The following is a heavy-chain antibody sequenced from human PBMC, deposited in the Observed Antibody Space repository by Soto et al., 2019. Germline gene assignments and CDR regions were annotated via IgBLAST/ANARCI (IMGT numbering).Heavy chain of an antibody. D-gene: IGHD6-19*01. Sequence: PVGSLRLSCAASGFTFSSYEMNWVRQAPGKGLEWVSYISSGGSTIYYADSVKGRFTISRDNAKSSLYLQMNSLRAEDTAAYYCAREGFSSYGMDVWGQGTTVTVSS. CDR2: ISSGGSTI. V-gene: IGHV3-48*03. J-gene: IGHJ6*02. CDR3: AREGFSSYGMDV. CDR1: GFTFSSYE.